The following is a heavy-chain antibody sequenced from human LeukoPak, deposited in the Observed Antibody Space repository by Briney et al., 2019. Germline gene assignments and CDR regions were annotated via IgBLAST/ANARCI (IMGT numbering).Heavy chain of an antibody. CDR3: ARVDAIVATTPDY. D-gene: IGHD5-12*01. Sequence: ASVKVSCKASGYTFTGYYMHWGRPAPGQGLEWMGWINANSGGTNYAQKVEGRVTMTRDTSISTAYMELSRLRSDDTAVYYCARVDAIVATTPDYRGQGTLVTVSS. J-gene: IGHJ4*02. CDR1: GYTFTGYY. V-gene: IGHV1-2*02. CDR2: INANSGGT.